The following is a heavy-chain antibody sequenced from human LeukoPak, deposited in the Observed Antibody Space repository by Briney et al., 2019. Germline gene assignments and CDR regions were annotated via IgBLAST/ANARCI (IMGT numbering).Heavy chain of an antibody. J-gene: IGHJ4*02. V-gene: IGHV1-69*04. CDR3: ARESEAAGTDY. CDR2: IIPILGIA. CDR1: GGTFSSYA. D-gene: IGHD6-13*01. Sequence: GSSVKVSCKASGGTFSSYAISWVRQAPGQGLEWMGRIIPILGIANYAQKFQSRVTITADKSTSTAYMELSSLRSEDTAVYYCARESEAAGTDYWGQGTLVTVSS.